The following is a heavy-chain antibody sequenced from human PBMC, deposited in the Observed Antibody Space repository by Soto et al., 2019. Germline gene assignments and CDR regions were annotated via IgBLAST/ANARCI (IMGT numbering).Heavy chain of an antibody. Sequence: VQLVESGGGLVQPGGSLRLSCAASGFTFSSYWMSWVRQAPGKGLEWVANIKQDGSEKYYVDSVKGRFTISRDNAKNSLYLQMHSLRAEDTDVYYGARVDPHGAFDIWGQGTMVTVSS. CDR1: GFTFSSYW. J-gene: IGHJ3*02. V-gene: IGHV3-7*05. CDR2: IKQDGSEK. CDR3: ARVDPHGAFDI.